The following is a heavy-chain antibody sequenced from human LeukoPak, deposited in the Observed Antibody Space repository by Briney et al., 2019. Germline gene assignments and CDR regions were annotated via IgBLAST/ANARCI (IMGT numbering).Heavy chain of an antibody. Sequence: SQTLSLTCAISGDSVSSNSAAWNWIRQSPSRGLEWLGRTYYRSKWYNDYAVSVKSRITINPDTSKNQFSLQLNSATPEDTAVYYCARGRPPSYYDSSGXSGXFDYWGQGTLVTVSS. CDR3: ARGRPPSYYDSSGXSGXFDY. V-gene: IGHV6-1*01. CDR2: TYYRSKWYN. D-gene: IGHD3-22*01. J-gene: IGHJ4*02. CDR1: GDSVSSNSAA.